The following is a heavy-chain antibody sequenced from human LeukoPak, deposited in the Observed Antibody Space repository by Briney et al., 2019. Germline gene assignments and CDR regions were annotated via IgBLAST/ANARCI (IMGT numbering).Heavy chain of an antibody. V-gene: IGHV1-69*06. CDR3: AKDIDWLAFED. CDR1: GGTFTTYT. Sequence: GASVKVSCKASGGTFTTYTISWVRQAPGQGLEWMGAIIPIFGTTHYAQKFQGRVTITADKSTTTAYMEMRSLRSEDTAVYYCAKDIDWLAFEDWGQGTLVTVSS. CDR2: IIPIFGTT. J-gene: IGHJ4*02. D-gene: IGHD6-19*01.